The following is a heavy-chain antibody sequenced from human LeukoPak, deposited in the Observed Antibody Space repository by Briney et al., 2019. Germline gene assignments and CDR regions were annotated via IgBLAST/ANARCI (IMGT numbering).Heavy chain of an antibody. CDR1: GFTFSSYA. V-gene: IGHV3-23*01. CDR2: ISGSGGST. CDR3: APTANRLRSDFDC. J-gene: IGHJ4*02. Sequence: GGSLRLSRAASGFTFSSYAMSWVRQAPGKGLEWVSAISGSGGSTYYADSVKGRFTISRDNSKNTLYLLMNSLRAEDTAVYYCAPTANRLRSDFDCWGQGTLVTVSS. D-gene: IGHD5-18*01.